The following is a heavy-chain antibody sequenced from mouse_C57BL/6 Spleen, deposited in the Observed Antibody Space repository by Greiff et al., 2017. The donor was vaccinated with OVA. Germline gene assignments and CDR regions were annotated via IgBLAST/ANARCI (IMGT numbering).Heavy chain of an antibody. D-gene: IGHD1-1*01. CDR2: IHPTSVSH. J-gene: IGHJ2*01. CDR3: ARYYYGSSYYFDY. V-gene: IGHV1-64*01. Sequence: QVQLKQPGAELVKPGASVKLSCKASGYTFTSYWMPWVTQRPGQGLEWIGMIHPTSVSHNYNAKFTIKATLNVDKSSSTAYMQLSSLTAEDSAVYYCARYYYGSSYYFDYWGQGTTLTVSS. CDR1: GYTFTSYW.